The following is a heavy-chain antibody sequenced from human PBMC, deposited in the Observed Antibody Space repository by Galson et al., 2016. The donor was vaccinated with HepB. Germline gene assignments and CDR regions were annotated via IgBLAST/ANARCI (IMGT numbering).Heavy chain of an antibody. V-gene: IGHV3-7*01. CDR3: ATSGGGYHFYYDY. Sequence: SLRLSCAASGFSISAFWMGWVRQAPGKGLEWVANINQDGSAKYYVDSAKGRFTISRDNAKSSLYLHMSSLRAEDTAVYYCATSGGGYHFYYDYWGQGTLVTVSS. J-gene: IGHJ4*02. CDR1: GFSISAFW. D-gene: IGHD2-21*02. CDR2: INQDGSAK.